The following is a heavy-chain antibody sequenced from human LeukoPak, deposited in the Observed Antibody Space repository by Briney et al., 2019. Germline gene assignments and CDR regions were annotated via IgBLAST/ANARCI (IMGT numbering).Heavy chain of an antibody. D-gene: IGHD1-26*01. J-gene: IGHJ4*02. CDR1: GYTFTSYW. CDR3: ARIHSGSYYAPFDY. Sequence: ASVKVSCKASGYTFTSYWIGWVRQIPGKGLEWMGIIYPGDSDTRYSPSFQGQVTISADKSISTAYLQWSSLKASDTAMYYCARIHSGSYYAPFDYWGQGTLVTVSS. V-gene: IGHV5-51*01. CDR2: IYPGDSDT.